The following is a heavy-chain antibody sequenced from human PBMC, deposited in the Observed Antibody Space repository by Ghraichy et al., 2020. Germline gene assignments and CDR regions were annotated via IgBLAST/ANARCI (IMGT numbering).Heavy chain of an antibody. D-gene: IGHD2-2*01. Sequence: SVKVSCKASGGTFSSYTISWVRQAPGQGLEWMGRIIPILGIANYAQKFQGRVTITADKSTSTAYMELSSLRSEDTAVYYCARSSYCSSTSCYPHYWGQGTLVTVSS. CDR3: ARSSYCSSTSCYPHY. V-gene: IGHV1-69*02. J-gene: IGHJ4*02. CDR2: IIPILGIA. CDR1: GGTFSSYT.